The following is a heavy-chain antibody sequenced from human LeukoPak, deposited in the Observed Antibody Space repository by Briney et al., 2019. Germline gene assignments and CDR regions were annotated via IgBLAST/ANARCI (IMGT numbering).Heavy chain of an antibody. CDR1: GFTFTDAW. Sequence: GGSLRLSCAASGFTFTDAWMGWVRQAPGRGLEWVGRIKSKARGGTTDYAAPVKGRFTIVRDDSKDTLDLQMNSLKTEDTAVYYCTTDHFNWGRGTLVTVSS. J-gene: IGHJ4*02. CDR3: TTDHFN. V-gene: IGHV3-15*01. CDR2: IKSKARGGTT.